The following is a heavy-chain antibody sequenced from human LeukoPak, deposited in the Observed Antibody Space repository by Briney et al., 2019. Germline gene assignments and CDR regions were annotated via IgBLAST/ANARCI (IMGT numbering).Heavy chain of an antibody. V-gene: IGHV3-30-3*01. CDR1: GFTFSSYA. J-gene: IGHJ4*02. D-gene: IGHD3-22*01. CDR2: ISYDGTNK. Sequence: GGSLRLSCAASGFTFSSYAMHWVRQAPGKGLEWVAVISYDGTNKYSADSVKGRFTISRDNSKNTLYLEMNSLRAEDTAVYYCASYYDTSGYHYFDFRGQGTLVTVSS. CDR3: ASYYDTSGYHYFDF.